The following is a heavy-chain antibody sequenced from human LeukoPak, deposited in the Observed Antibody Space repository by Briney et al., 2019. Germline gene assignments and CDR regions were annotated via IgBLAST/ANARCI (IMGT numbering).Heavy chain of an antibody. D-gene: IGHD1-26*01. Sequence: PGRSLRLSCAASGFTFSSYGMHWVRQAPGKGLEWVAVISYDGSNKYYADSVKGRFTISRDNSKNTLYLQMNSLRAEDTAVYYCAKDPLRWELLYYFDYWGQGTLVTVSS. CDR3: AKDPLRWELLYYFDY. CDR1: GFTFSSYG. V-gene: IGHV3-30*18. J-gene: IGHJ4*02. CDR2: ISYDGSNK.